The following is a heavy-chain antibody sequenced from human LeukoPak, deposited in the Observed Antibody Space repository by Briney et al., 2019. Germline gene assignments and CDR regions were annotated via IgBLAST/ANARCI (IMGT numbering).Heavy chain of an antibody. D-gene: IGHD3-22*01. CDR2: INPSGGST. V-gene: IGHV1-46*01. CDR3: ARDRAGYYYDSSGYYYGFNWFDP. J-gene: IGHJ5*02. Sequence: ASVKVPCKASGYTFTSYYMHWVRQAPGQGLEWMGIINPSGGSTSYAQKFQGRVTMTRDTSTSTVYMELSSLRSEDTAVYYCARDRAGYYYDSSGYYYGFNWFDPWGQGTLVTVSS. CDR1: GYTFTSYY.